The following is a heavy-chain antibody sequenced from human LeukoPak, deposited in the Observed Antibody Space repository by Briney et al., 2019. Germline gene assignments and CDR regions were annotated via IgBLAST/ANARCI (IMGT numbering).Heavy chain of an antibody. CDR3: AKDFLYGLFDY. Sequence: GGSLRLSCAASGFTFSTYGMHWVRQAPGKGLEWVSFIRYVGINKYYADSVKGRFTISRDNSKNTLYLQMNSLRAEDTAVYYCAKDFLYGLFDYWGQGTLVTVSS. CDR2: IRYVGINK. J-gene: IGHJ4*02. V-gene: IGHV3-30*02. D-gene: IGHD2-2*02. CDR1: GFTFSTYG.